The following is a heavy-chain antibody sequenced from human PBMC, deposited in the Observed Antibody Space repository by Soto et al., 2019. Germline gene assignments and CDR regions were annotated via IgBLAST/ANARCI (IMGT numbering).Heavy chain of an antibody. CDR3: EKRSLGTMADY. Sequence: QLQLQESGPGLVKPSETLSLTCTVSGGSMSSSSDYWVWIRQSPGEGLEWIGTIIYSGSSYYNPSLKSRVTMSVDTSKNQLSLKLSSVTAADTAVYYCEKRSLGTMADYWGQGTLVTVSS. J-gene: IGHJ4*02. CDR2: IIYSGSS. D-gene: IGHD3-10*01. V-gene: IGHV4-39*01. CDR1: GGSMSSSSDY.